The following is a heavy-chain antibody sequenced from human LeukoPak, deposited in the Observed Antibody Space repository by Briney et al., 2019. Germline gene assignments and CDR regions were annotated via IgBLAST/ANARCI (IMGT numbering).Heavy chain of an antibody. CDR2: INHSGST. V-gene: IGHV4-34*01. D-gene: IGHD2/OR15-2a*01. CDR1: GASIRGYY. CDR3: ARARIVLATRDH. J-gene: IGHJ4*02. Sequence: SETLSLTCAVYGASIRGYYWSWIRQPPGKGLEWIGEINHSGSTNYNPSLKSRVTISVDTSKNQFSLKLSSVTAADTAVYYCARARIVLATRDHWGQETLVTVSS.